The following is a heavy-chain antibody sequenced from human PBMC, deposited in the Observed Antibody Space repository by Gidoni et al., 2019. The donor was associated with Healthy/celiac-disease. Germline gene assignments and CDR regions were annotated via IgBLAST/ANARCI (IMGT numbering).Heavy chain of an antibody. CDR2: IYYSGST. D-gene: IGHD1-1*01. CDR3: ARSKTSKNAYYFDY. Sequence: QVQLQESGPGLVKPSQTLSLTCTVSVGSISSGGYYWSCIRQNPGKGLEWIGYIYYSGSTYYNPSLKSRVTISVDTSKNQFSLKLSSVTAEDTAVYYCARSKTSKNAYYFDYWGQGTLVTVSA. V-gene: IGHV4-31*03. CDR1: VGSISSGGYY. J-gene: IGHJ4*02.